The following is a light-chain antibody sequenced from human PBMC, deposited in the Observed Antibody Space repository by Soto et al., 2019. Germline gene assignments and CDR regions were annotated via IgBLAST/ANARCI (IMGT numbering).Light chain of an antibody. V-gene: IGLV2-14*01. CDR1: SSAVGGYNY. CDR3: SSYSSRNTVV. Sequence: QSVLTQPASVSGSPGQSITISCTGTSSAVGGYNYVSWYQQHPCKAPKLMIYDVSNRPSGFSTRFSGSKSGNTASLAISGLQAEDEADYYCSSYSSRNTVVFRGGTKLTVL. J-gene: IGLJ2*01. CDR2: DVS.